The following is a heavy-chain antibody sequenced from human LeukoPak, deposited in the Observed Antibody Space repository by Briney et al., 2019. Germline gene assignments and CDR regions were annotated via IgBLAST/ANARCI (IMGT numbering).Heavy chain of an antibody. Sequence: KTGGSLRLSCAASGFTFSRDSMNWVRQAPGKGLEWVSSISSSSTYIYYADSVKGRFTISRDNAKNSLHLQMNSLRAEDTAVYYCARGYPLSTTAAGTYFQHWGRGTLVTVSS. D-gene: IGHD6-13*01. V-gene: IGHV3-21*01. CDR2: ISSSSTYI. CDR1: GFTFSRDS. CDR3: ARGYPLSTTAAGTYFQH. J-gene: IGHJ1*01.